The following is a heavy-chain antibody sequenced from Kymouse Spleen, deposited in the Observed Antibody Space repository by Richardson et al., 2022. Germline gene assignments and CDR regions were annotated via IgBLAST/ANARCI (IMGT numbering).Heavy chain of an antibody. CDR3: ARGASIVATDY. CDR1: GGSISSYY. J-gene: IGHJ4*02. CDR2: IYYSGST. D-gene: IGHD5-12*01. V-gene: IGHV4-59*01. Sequence: QVQLQESGPGLVKPSETLSLTCTVSGGSISSYYWSWIRQPPGKGLEWIGYIYYSGSTNYNPSLKSRVTISVDTSKNQFSLKLSSVTAADTAVYYCARGASIVATDYWGQGTLVTVSS.